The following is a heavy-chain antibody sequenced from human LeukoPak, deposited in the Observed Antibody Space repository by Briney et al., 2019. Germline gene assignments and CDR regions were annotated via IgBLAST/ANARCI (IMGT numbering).Heavy chain of an antibody. J-gene: IGHJ5*02. CDR3: ARDYRVAARPGHAWFDP. Sequence: PSETLSLTCTVSGGSISSYYWSWIRQPPGKGLEWIGYIYYSGSTNYNPSLKSRVTISVDTSKNQFSLKLSSVTAADTAVYYCARDYRVAARPGHAWFDPWGQGTLVTVSS. D-gene: IGHD6-6*01. V-gene: IGHV4-59*01. CDR2: IYYSGST. CDR1: GGSISSYY.